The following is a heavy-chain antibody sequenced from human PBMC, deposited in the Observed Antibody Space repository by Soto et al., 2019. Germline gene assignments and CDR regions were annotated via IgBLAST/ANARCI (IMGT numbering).Heavy chain of an antibody. D-gene: IGHD6-19*01. CDR3: ARIGSGWYLNYYYGMDV. CDR1: GYTFTSYG. CDR2: ISAYNGNT. V-gene: IGHV1-18*01. J-gene: IGHJ6*02. Sequence: GASVKVSCKASGYTFTSYGISWVRQAPGQGLEWMGWISAYNGNTNHAQKLQGRVTMTTDTSTSTAYMELRSLRSDDTAVYYCARIGSGWYLNYYYGMDVWGQGTTVTVSS.